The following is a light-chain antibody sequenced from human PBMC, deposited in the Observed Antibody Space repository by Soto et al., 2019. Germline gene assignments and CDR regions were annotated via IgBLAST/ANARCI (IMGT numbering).Light chain of an antibody. CDR2: KAS. CDR1: QSLDRDY. Sequence: IQMTQSPSTLSASLGDRVTMTCRASQSLDRDYLAWYQQKPGKAPKLLIYKASTLESGVPSRFSGGGSGTAFSLTINSLQSDDFATYYCHQYDSYPRTFGQGTRWIS. V-gene: IGKV1-5*03. J-gene: IGKJ1*01. CDR3: HQYDSYPRT.